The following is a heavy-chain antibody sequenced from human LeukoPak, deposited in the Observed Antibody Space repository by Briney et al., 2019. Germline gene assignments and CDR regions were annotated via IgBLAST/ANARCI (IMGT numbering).Heavy chain of an antibody. V-gene: IGHV3-23*01. Sequence: GGSLRLSCAASGFTFSSYAMSWVRQAPGKGLEWVSAISGSGGSTYYADSVKGRFTISGDNSKNTLYLQMNSLRAEDTAVYYCARLAAPLGAFDIWGQGTMVTVSS. J-gene: IGHJ3*02. CDR2: ISGSGGST. CDR1: GFTFSSYA. D-gene: IGHD3-9*01. CDR3: ARLAAPLGAFDI.